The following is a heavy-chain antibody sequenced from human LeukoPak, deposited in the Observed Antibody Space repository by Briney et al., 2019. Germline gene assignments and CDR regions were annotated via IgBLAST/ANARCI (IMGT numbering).Heavy chain of an antibody. Sequence: GGSLRLSCAASGFTVSSNYMSWVRQAPGKGLEWVSVIYSGGSTYYADSVKGRFTISRHNSKNTLYLQMNSLRAEDTAIYYCARADRLHGGPYLIGPWGQGTLVTVSS. J-gene: IGHJ5*02. CDR2: IYSGGST. CDR3: ARADRLHGGPYLIGP. D-gene: IGHD2-21*01. V-gene: IGHV3-53*04. CDR1: GFTVSSNY.